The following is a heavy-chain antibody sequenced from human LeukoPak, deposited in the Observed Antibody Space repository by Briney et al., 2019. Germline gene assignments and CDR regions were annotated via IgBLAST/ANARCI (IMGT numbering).Heavy chain of an antibody. CDR3: ARDISRMAGLYYFDA. D-gene: IGHD3/OR15-3a*01. J-gene: IGHJ4*02. CDR2: VHPRTGGT. V-gene: IGHV1-2*02. Sequence: ASVKVSCKASGYTFSDYYMHWVRQAPGQGLEWMGWVHPRTGGTKSAQKLQGRVTMTLDTSITTAYMELRSPTADDTAVYYCARDISRMAGLYYFDAWGQGTLVTVSS. CDR1: GYTFSDYY.